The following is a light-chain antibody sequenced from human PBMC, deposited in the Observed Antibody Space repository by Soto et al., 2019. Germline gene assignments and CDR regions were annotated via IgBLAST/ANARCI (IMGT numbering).Light chain of an antibody. CDR1: QSVSHN. CDR3: QQYHIWPPWT. CDR2: GAS. V-gene: IGKV3-15*01. Sequence: EMVMTQSPATLSVSPGERATLSCRASQSVSHNLAWYQQKPGQAPRLLIYGASTRATGIPARFTGSGSGTEFTLTISSLQSEDFAVYYCQQYHIWPPWTSGQGTKVDIK. J-gene: IGKJ1*01.